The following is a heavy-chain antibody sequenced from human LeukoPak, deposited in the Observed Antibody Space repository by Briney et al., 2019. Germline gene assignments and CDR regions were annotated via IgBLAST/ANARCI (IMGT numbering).Heavy chain of an antibody. J-gene: IGHJ4*02. CDR2: IYHSGIT. V-gene: IGHV4-38-2*01. Sequence: SETLSLICAVSGYSISSGYYWGWVRQPPGKGLECIGSIYHSGITYYNPSLKSRVAMSVDTSKKQFSLKLSSVTAADTAVYFCARAPMQFWAFDYWGQGTLVTVSS. CDR3: ARAPMQFWAFDY. D-gene: IGHD6-19*01. CDR1: GYSISSGYY.